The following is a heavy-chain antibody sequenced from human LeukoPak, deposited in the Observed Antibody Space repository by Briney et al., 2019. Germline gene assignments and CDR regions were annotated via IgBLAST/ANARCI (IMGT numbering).Heavy chain of an antibody. J-gene: IGHJ4*02. Sequence: PSETLSPTCTVSGGSISSYYWSWIRQPPGKGLEWIGYIYYSGSTNYNTSLKSRVTISVDTSKNQFSLKLSSVTAADTAVYYCAGEQVRGSSTPFDYWGQGTLVTVSS. CDR3: AGEQVRGSSTPFDY. CDR1: GGSISSYY. V-gene: IGHV4-59*01. CDR2: IYYSGST. D-gene: IGHD6-6*01.